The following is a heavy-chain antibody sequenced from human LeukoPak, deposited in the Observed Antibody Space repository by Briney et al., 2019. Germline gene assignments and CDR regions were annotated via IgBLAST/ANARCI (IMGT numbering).Heavy chain of an antibody. Sequence: PGGSLALSCGASRFTFCRFGVHGVRHAPGRGLEGVAVVWFDGSNKLYADSVKGRFTISRDHYKKTLFLRMNSLTVEDTAIYYCARDRGIAMSGTDYWGEGALVTVSS. V-gene: IGHV3-33*01. J-gene: IGHJ4*02. CDR1: RFTFCRFG. CDR2: VWFDGSNK. D-gene: IGHD6-19*01. CDR3: ARDRGIAMSGTDY.